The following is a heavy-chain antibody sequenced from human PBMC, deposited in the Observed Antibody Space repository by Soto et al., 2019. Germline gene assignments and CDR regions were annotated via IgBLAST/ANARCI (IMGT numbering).Heavy chain of an antibody. D-gene: IGHD6-13*01. CDR3: ARDGGIAAYYYYYGMDV. Sequence: GGSLRLSCAASGFTFSSYGMHWVRQAPGKGLEWVAVIWYDGGNKYYADSVKGRFTISRDNSKNTLYLQMNSLRAEDTAVYYCARDGGIAAYYYYYGMDVWGQGTTVTVSS. CDR2: IWYDGGNK. V-gene: IGHV3-33*01. J-gene: IGHJ6*02. CDR1: GFTFSSYG.